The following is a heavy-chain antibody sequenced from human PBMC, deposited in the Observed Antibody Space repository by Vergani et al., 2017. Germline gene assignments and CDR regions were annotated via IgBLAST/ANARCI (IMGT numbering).Heavy chain of an antibody. J-gene: IGHJ4*02. D-gene: IGHD3-3*01. CDR3: ARSKSINPWRTESRLGWFDF. CDR1: GYIFKNYY. Sequence: QVQLVQSGAAVKKPGASAKVSCTASGYIFKNYYMHWLRLAPGQGFQWMGVVNFVTGAATSPQKFEGRITMTRDTSTATFYMDLSSLKYEDTAIYYCARSKSINPWRTESRLGWFDFWGQGTLVTV. CDR2: VNFVTGAA. V-gene: IGHV1-46*02.